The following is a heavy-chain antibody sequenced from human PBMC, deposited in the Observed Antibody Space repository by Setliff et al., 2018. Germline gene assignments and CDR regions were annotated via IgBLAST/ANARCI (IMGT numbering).Heavy chain of an antibody. CDR3: ARAADSYGPPRSYMDV. CDR2: ISSRSSYI. Sequence: GGXLRLSXAXSXXTFRSYXXXWXXXAXGKGLAWVSSISSRSSYIYYADSVQGRFTISRDNAKNSLYLPMTRLRPEDTAVYYCARAADSYGPPRSYMDVWGKGTTVTVSS. CDR1: XXTFRSYX. D-gene: IGHD5-18*01. J-gene: IGHJ6*03. V-gene: IGHV3-21*01.